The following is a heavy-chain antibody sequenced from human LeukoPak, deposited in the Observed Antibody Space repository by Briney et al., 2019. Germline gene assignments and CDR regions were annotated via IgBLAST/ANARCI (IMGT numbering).Heavy chain of an antibody. J-gene: IGHJ6*03. D-gene: IGHD3-10*01. CDR1: GYTFTSYD. Sequence: GASVKVSCKASGYTFTSYDINWVRQATGQGLEWMGWVNPNSGNTGYAQKFQGRVTMTRNTSISTAYMELSSLRSEDTAVYYCAREGLMVRGVMEISYYYYYMDVWGKGTTVTISS. V-gene: IGHV1-8*01. CDR2: VNPNSGNT. CDR3: AREGLMVRGVMEISYYYYYMDV.